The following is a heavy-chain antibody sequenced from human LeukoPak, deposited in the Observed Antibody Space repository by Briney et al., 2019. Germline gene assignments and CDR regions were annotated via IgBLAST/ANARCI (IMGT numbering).Heavy chain of an antibody. J-gene: IGHJ5*02. CDR1: GGSISSSSYY. V-gene: IGHV4-39*01. D-gene: IGHD2-15*01. Sequence: PSETLSLTCTVSGGSISSSSYYWGWIRQPPGKGLEWIGRIYYSGSTYYNPSLKSRVTISVNTSKNQFSLKLSSVTAADTAVYYCATHDSYNWFDPWGQGTLVTVSS. CDR3: ATHDSYNWFDP. CDR2: IYYSGST.